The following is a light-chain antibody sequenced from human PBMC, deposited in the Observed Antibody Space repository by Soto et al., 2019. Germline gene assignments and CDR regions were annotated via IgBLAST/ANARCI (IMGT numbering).Light chain of an antibody. CDR1: SSDAGAYDF. Sequence: QSALTQPASVSGSPGQSITFSCTGSSSDAGAYDFVSWYRQHPGKAPKLLLYDVNNRPSGVSYRFSGSKSGNTASLSISGLQAEDEADYYCASYSTSSLRVIFGGGTQLTVL. J-gene: IGLJ2*01. V-gene: IGLV2-14*03. CDR3: ASYSTSSLRVI. CDR2: DVN.